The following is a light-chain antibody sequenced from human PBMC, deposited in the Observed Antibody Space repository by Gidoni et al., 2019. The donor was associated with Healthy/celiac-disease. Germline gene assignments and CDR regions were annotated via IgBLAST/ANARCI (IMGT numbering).Light chain of an antibody. J-gene: IGLJ3*02. CDR1: SSDVGGYNY. Sequence: QSALTQPASVSGSPGPSTTISCTGTSSDVGGYNYVSWYQQHPGKAPKLMIYDVSNRPSGVSNRFSGSKSGNTASLTISGLQAEDEADYYCSSYTSSSTLHWVFGGGTKLTVL. CDR3: SSYTSSSTLHWV. V-gene: IGLV2-14*01. CDR2: DVS.